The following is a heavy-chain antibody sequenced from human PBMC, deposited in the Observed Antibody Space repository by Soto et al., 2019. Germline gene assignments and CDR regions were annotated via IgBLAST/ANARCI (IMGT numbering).Heavy chain of an antibody. CDR3: ARGRRGYYDSSGYFY. V-gene: IGHV4-34*01. CDR1: GGSFSGYY. CDR2: INHSGST. D-gene: IGHD3-22*01. J-gene: IGHJ4*02. Sequence: PPETLSLTCAVYGGSFSGYYWSWIRQPPGKGLEWIGEINHSGSTNYNPSLKSRVTISVDTSKNQFSLKLSSVTAADTAVYYCARGRRGYYDSSGYFYWGQGTLVTVSS.